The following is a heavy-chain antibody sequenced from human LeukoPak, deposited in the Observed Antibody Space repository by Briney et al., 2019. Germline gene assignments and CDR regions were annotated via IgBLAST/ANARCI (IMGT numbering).Heavy chain of an antibody. CDR3: AREARITIFGVVIIRWFDP. D-gene: IGHD3-3*01. V-gene: IGHV4-38-2*02. J-gene: IGHJ5*02. CDR2: IYHSGST. Sequence: SETLSLTCTVSGYSISSGYYWGWTRPPPGKGLEWIGSIYHSGSTYYNPSLKSRVTISVDTSKNQFSLKLSSVTAADTAVYYCAREARITIFGVVIIRWFDPWGQGTLVTVSS. CDR1: GYSISSGYY.